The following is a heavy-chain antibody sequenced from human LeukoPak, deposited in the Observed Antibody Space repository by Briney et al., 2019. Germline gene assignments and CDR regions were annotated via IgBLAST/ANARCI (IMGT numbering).Heavy chain of an antibody. J-gene: IGHJ5*02. CDR3: ARDSGTTGEVKFDP. Sequence: SETLSLTCTVSGGSISSYYWSWIRQPAGKGLEWIGRIYTSGSTTYNPSLKSRVTMSVDTSKNQFSLKLRSVAAADTAVYYCARDSGTTGEVKFDPWGQGTLVTVSS. CDR1: GGSISSYY. V-gene: IGHV4-4*07. D-gene: IGHD3-10*01. CDR2: IYTSGST.